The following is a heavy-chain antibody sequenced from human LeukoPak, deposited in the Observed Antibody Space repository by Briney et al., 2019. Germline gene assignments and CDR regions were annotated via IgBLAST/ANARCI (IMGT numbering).Heavy chain of an antibody. J-gene: IGHJ4*02. Sequence: NPSETLSLTCAVYGGSFSGYYWSWIRQPPGKGLECIGEINHSGSTNYNPSLKSRVTISVDTSKNQFSLKLSSVTAADTAVYYCARVLGVRPHSPQVDDYWGQGTLVTVSS. CDR1: GGSFSGYY. V-gene: IGHV4-34*01. D-gene: IGHD1-26*01. CDR2: INHSGST. CDR3: ARVLGVRPHSPQVDDY.